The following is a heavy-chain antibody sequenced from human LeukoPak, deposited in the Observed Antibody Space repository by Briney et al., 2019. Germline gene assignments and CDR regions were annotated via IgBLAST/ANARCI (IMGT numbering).Heavy chain of an antibody. D-gene: IGHD3-10*01. CDR1: GGSISSSSHY. CDR3: ARGVVGVVYYFDY. J-gene: IGHJ4*02. Sequence: SETLSLTCTVSGGSISSSSHYWGWIRQPPGKGLEWIGTIYYSGETLYNPSLKSRVTMSLDTSKNQFSLKVTSMTAADTAVYFCARGVVGVVYYFDYWGQGTLVTVSS. CDR2: IYYSGET. V-gene: IGHV4-39*07.